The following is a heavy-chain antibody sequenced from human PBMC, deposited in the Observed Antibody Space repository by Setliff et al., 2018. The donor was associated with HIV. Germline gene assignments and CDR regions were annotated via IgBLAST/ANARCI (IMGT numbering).Heavy chain of an antibody. V-gene: IGHV3-23*01. CDR2: ISGGGGST. Sequence: GGSLRLSCAASGFTFSNYAMSWVRQAPGKGLEWVSTISGGGGSTYYADSVEGRFTISRDNSKNTLYLQMHSLRAEDTALYYCARDRGYDLDYFDYWGQGTLVTVSS. J-gene: IGHJ4*02. CDR1: GFTFSNYA. CDR3: ARDRGYDLDYFDY. D-gene: IGHD5-12*01.